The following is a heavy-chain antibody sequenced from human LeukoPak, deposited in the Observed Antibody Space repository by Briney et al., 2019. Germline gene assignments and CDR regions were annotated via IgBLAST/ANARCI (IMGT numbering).Heavy chain of an antibody. Sequence: GASVKVSCKASGYTFTDYYIYWVRQAPGQGLEWMGRISPNSGATKYAQKFQGRVTMTRDTSISTAYMELSRLRSDDTAVYYCARSAERYGGNYFDYWGQRTLVTVSS. CDR3: ARSAERYGGNYFDY. CDR1: GYTFTDYY. J-gene: IGHJ4*02. CDR2: ISPNSGAT. V-gene: IGHV1-2*06. D-gene: IGHD2-15*01.